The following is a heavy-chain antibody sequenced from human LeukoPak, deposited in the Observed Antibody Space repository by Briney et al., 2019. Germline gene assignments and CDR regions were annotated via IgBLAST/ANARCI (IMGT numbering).Heavy chain of an antibody. J-gene: IGHJ4*02. D-gene: IGHD5-24*01. Sequence: SETLSLTCGVYGGSFSGYYWSWIRQPPGKGLEWIGEINDSGRSNYKSSLKSRVTISEDTSKNQFSLKLSSVTAADTAVYYCARVGVEMATIGWGQGTLVTVSS. CDR3: ARVGVEMATIG. V-gene: IGHV4-34*01. CDR1: GGSFSGYY. CDR2: INDSGRS.